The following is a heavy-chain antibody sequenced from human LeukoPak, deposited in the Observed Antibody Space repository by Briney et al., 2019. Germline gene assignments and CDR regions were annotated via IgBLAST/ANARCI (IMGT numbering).Heavy chain of an antibody. Sequence: GGSLRLSCAASGFTFDDYAMHWVRQAPGKGLEWVSVISFDGSNRYYADSVKGRFTISRDNSKNTLYLQMNSLRAEDTAVYYCAKVRDFWSGYLNPTLDYWGQGTLVTVSS. V-gene: IGHV3-30*18. CDR1: GFTFDDYA. D-gene: IGHD3-3*01. J-gene: IGHJ4*02. CDR3: AKVRDFWSGYLNPTLDY. CDR2: ISFDGSNR.